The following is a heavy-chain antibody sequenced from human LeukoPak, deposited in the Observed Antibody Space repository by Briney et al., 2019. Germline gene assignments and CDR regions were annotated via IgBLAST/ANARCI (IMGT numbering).Heavy chain of an antibody. V-gene: IGHV3-74*01. CDR1: GFTFSSYW. CDR2: INSDGSST. Sequence: GGSLRLSCAASGFTFSSYWMHWVRHAPGKGLVWVSRINSDGSSTSYADSVKGRFTISRDNAKNTLYLQMNSLRAEDTAVYYCASIPKYMVRGVTFSDYCGQGTLVTVSS. CDR3: ASIPKYMVRGVTFSDY. J-gene: IGHJ4*02. D-gene: IGHD3-10*01.